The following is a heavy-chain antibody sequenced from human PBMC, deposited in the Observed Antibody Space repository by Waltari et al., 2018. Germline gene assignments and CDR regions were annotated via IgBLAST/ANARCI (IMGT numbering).Heavy chain of an antibody. Sequence: QLQLQESGPGLVKPSETLSLTCTVSGGSISSSSYYWGWIRQPPGKGLEWIGSIYYSGSTYYNPSLKSRVTISVDTSKNQFSLKLSSVTAADTAVYYCARHVLDSSSWSDAFDIWGQGTMVTVSS. D-gene: IGHD6-13*01. J-gene: IGHJ3*02. V-gene: IGHV4-39*01. CDR3: ARHVLDSSSWSDAFDI. CDR2: IYYSGST. CDR1: GGSISSSSYY.